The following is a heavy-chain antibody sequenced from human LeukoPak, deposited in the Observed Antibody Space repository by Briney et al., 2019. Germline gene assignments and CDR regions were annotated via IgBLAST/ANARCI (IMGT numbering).Heavy chain of an antibody. CDR1: GGSFSGYY. CDR3: ARLSPHYYDSSGYYYMGSHFDY. Sequence: SETLSLTCAVYGGSFSGYYWSWNRQPPGKGLEWIGEINHSGSTNYNPSLKSRVTISVDTSKNQFSLKLSSVTAADTAVYYCARLSPHYYDSSGYYYMGSHFDYWGQGTLVTVSS. V-gene: IGHV4-34*01. D-gene: IGHD3-22*01. J-gene: IGHJ4*02. CDR2: INHSGST.